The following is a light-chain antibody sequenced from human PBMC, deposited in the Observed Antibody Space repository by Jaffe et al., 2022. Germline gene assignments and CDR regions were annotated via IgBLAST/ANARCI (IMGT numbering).Light chain of an antibody. Sequence: DIQMTQSPSSLSASVGDRVTITCRASQSISTYLNWYQQKPGRAPKVLIYGASSLQSGVPSRFSGSGSGTDFTLTISSLLPEDFATYYCQQGYSTPLTFGGGTKVEIK. CDR1: QSISTY. CDR3: QQGYSTPLT. J-gene: IGKJ4*01. V-gene: IGKV1-39*01. CDR2: GAS.